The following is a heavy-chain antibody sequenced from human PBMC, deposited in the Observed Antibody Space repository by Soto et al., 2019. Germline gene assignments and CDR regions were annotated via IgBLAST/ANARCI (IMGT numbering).Heavy chain of an antibody. CDR3: ARDRTDSGYYTNWLDP. CDR1: GGTFGSDA. J-gene: IGHJ5*02. V-gene: IGHV1-69*06. D-gene: IGHD3-22*01. Sequence: SVKVSCKASGGTFGSDAMTWVRQDPGQGLEWVGRIIPIFGTTNYAQNLQGRVTISADKSTLTSYMELHSLTSDDTALYYCARDRTDSGYYTNWLDPWGQGTQVTVSS. CDR2: IIPIFGTT.